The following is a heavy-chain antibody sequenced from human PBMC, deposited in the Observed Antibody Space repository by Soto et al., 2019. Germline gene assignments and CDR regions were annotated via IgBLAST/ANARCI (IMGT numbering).Heavy chain of an antibody. J-gene: IGHJ4*02. CDR1: GFTFSSYG. D-gene: IGHD3-3*01. Sequence: QVQLVESGGGVVQPGRSLRLSCAASGFTFSSYGMHWVRQAPGKGLEWVAVISYDGSNKYYADSVKGRFTISRDNSKNTLYLQMNSLRAEDTAVYYCAKAGAPPDFYPHYWGQGTLVTVSS. CDR3: AKAGAPPDFYPHY. V-gene: IGHV3-30*18. CDR2: ISYDGSNK.